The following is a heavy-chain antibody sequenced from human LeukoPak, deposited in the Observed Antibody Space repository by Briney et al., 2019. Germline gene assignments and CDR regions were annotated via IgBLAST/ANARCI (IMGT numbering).Heavy chain of an antibody. D-gene: IGHD4/OR15-4a*01. CDR3: AKRAGAYSHPYDY. V-gene: IGHV3-23*01. CDR1: GFTFDDYG. Sequence: GGSLRLSCAASGFTFDDYGINWVRQGPGKGLEWVSAISGSGGSTYYADSVKGRFTISRDNSKNTLYLQMNSLRAEDTAVYYCAKRAGAYSHPYDYWGQGTLVTVSS. CDR2: ISGSGGST. J-gene: IGHJ4*02.